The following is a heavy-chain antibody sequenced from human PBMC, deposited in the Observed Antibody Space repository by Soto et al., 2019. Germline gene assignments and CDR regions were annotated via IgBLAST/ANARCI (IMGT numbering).Heavy chain of an antibody. CDR2: INPNSGGT. D-gene: IGHD3-22*01. V-gene: IGHV1-2*04. CDR1: GYTFTGYY. Sequence: RASVQVSCKASGYTFTGYYMHWVRQAPGQGLEWMGWINPNSGGTNYAQKFQGWVTMTRDTSISTAYMELSRLRSDDTAVYYCARESGYYYDSKSYYGMDVWGQGTTVTVSS. CDR3: ARESGYYYDSKSYYGMDV. J-gene: IGHJ6*02.